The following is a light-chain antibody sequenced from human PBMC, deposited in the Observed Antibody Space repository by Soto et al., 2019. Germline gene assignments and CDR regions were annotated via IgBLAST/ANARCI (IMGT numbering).Light chain of an antibody. CDR1: QDIRTS. Sequence: DIPMTQSPSSLSASVGARVSITCQASQDIRTSLSWFQQKPGRAPKLLIYGASNLETGVPSRFRGSGSGRDFTFTISSLQPEDIATYYCQLYDNLPPFTFGPGTKVDIK. J-gene: IGKJ3*01. CDR3: QLYDNLPPFT. V-gene: IGKV1-33*01. CDR2: GAS.